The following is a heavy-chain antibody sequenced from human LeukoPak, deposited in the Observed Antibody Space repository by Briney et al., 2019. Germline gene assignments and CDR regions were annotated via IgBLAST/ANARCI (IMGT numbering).Heavy chain of an antibody. Sequence: GASVKVSCKASGGTFSSYAISWVRQAPGQGLEWMGWISAYNGNTNYAQKLQGRVTMTTDTSTSTAYMELRSLRSDDTAVYYCARDRRDCTNGVCYPLWRWLVNGAYFDYWGQGTLVTVSS. J-gene: IGHJ4*02. CDR2: ISAYNGNT. CDR3: ARDRRDCTNGVCYPLWRWLVNGAYFDY. D-gene: IGHD2-8*01. V-gene: IGHV1-18*01. CDR1: GGTFSSYA.